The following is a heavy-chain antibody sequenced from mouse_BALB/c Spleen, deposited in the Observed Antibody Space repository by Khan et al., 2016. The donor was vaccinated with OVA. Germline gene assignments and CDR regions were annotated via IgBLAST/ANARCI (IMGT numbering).Heavy chain of an antibody. CDR2: IDPSSGET. J-gene: IGHJ3*01. CDR1: GYTFTNYW. V-gene: IGHV1-74*01. Sequence: VQLQESGPDLVRPGASVKMSCKASGYTFTNYWIHWVKQRPGQGLEWIGMIDPSSGETILNKKFNDKATLNVDKSFNTAYMQLSSLTSEDSAVYSCARHDYGGFTYWGQGTLVTVSA. D-gene: IGHD2-4*01. CDR3: ARHDYGGFTY.